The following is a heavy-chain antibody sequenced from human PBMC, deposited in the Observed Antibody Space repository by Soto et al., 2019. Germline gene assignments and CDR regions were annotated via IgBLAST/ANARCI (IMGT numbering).Heavy chain of an antibody. D-gene: IGHD2-15*01. Sequence: ASVKVSCKASGGTFSSYAICWVRQAPGQGLEWMGGIIPIFGTANYAQKFQGRVTITADESTSTAYMELSSLRSEDTAVYYCARGPVVAADFNWFDPWGQGTLVTVSS. J-gene: IGHJ5*02. CDR2: IIPIFGTA. CDR1: GGTFSSYA. V-gene: IGHV1-69*13. CDR3: ARGPVVAADFNWFDP.